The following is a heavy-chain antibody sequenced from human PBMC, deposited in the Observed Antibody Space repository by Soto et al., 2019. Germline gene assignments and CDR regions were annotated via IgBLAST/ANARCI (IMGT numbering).Heavy chain of an antibody. CDR2: IYPGDSDT. CDR3: ARLETGTTGTTLTDPYYFDY. V-gene: IGHV5-51*01. D-gene: IGHD1-7*01. CDR1: GYSFTSYW. Sequence: EVQLVQSGAEVKNPGESLKISCKGSGYSFTSYWIGWVRQMPGIGLEWMGIIYPGDSDTRYSPSFQGQVTISADKSISTAYLQWSSLKASDTAMYYCARLETGTTGTTLTDPYYFDYWGQGTLVTVSS. J-gene: IGHJ4*02.